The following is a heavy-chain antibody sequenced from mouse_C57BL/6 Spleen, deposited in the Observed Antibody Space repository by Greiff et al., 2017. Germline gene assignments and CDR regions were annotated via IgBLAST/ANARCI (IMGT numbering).Heavy chain of an antibody. D-gene: IGHD2-4*01. V-gene: IGHV1-55*01. Sequence: VQLQQPGAELVKPGASVKMSCKASGYTFTSYWITWVKQRPGQGLEWIGDIYPGSGSTNYNEKFKSKATMTVDTSSSTAYMQLSSLTSEDSAVYDGARGTYYEYDNVAWFAYWGQGTLVTVSA. CDR3: ARGTYYEYDNVAWFAY. CDR1: GYTFTSYW. CDR2: IYPGSGST. J-gene: IGHJ3*01.